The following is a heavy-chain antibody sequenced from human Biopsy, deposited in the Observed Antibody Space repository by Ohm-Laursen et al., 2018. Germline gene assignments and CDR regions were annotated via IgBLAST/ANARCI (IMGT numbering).Heavy chain of an antibody. CDR1: GYSISSDYR. CDR3: ARVGSGWAPFDK. V-gene: IGHV4-38-2*01. D-gene: IGHD6-19*01. CDR2: IFKDGKT. J-gene: IGHJ4*02. Sequence: SETLSLTCAVSGYSISSDYRWGWIRQAPGKTLEWLGNIFKDGKTHYNPSLRSRLIISIDTSKNQFSLMMTSVSGADTAVYFCARVGSGWAPFDKWGPGTLVTASS.